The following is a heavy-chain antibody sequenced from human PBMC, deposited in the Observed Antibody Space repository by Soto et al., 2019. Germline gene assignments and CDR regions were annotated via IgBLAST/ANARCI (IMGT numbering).Heavy chain of an antibody. J-gene: IGHJ6*03. V-gene: IGHV4-59*01. CDR3: ARALQWLPYYYYYYRDV. CDR2: IYYSGST. CDR1: GGSISSYY. D-gene: IGHD6-19*01. Sequence: PSETLSLTCTVSGGSISSYYWSWIRQPPGKGLEWIGYIYYSGSTNYNPSLKSRVTISVDTSKNQFSLKLSSVTAADTAVYYCARALQWLPYYYYYYRDVWGKGTGVTVSS.